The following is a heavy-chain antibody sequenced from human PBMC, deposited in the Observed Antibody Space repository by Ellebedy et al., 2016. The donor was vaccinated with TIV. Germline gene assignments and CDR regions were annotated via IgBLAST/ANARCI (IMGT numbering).Heavy chain of an antibody. CDR1: GFTVSNNY. D-gene: IGHD1-26*01. CDR2: IYSGGRT. V-gene: IGHV3-53*01. J-gene: IGHJ5*02. CDR3: STGSYFGRGA. Sequence: GESLKISXAASGFTVSNNYMTWVRQAPGKGQEWVSLIYSGGRTYYADSVKGRFTISRDNSKNTLYLQMNSLRAEDTAVYYCSTGSYFGRGAWGQGTLVTVSS.